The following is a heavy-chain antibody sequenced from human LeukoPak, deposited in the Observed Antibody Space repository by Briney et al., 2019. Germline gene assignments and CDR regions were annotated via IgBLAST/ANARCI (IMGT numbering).Heavy chain of an antibody. CDR2: IYYSGST. Sequence: PSETLSLTCTVSGGSISSYYWSWIRQPPGKGLEWIGYIYYSGSTNYNPSLKSRVTISVDTSKNQFSLKLSSVTAADTAVYYCARDYYDSSKGFDYWGQGTLVTVSS. V-gene: IGHV4-59*01. D-gene: IGHD3-22*01. J-gene: IGHJ4*02. CDR3: ARDYYDSSKGFDY. CDR1: GGSISSYY.